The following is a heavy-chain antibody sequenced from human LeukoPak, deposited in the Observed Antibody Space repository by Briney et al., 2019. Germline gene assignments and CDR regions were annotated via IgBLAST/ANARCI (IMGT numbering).Heavy chain of an antibody. CDR3: ATPYCSTISCLDVFNM. CDR2: KYFSGSA. CDR1: GVSVSDGRYY. J-gene: IGHJ3*02. Sequence: PSQTLSLTCNVSGVSVSDGRYYWTWIRQRPGKGLQWIDYKYFSGSAKYNPSLQSRLTISIDSSRNQFSLQLSSVTAADTATYYCATPYCSTISCLDVFNMWGQGTRVTVSS. V-gene: IGHV4-31*03. D-gene: IGHD2-2*01.